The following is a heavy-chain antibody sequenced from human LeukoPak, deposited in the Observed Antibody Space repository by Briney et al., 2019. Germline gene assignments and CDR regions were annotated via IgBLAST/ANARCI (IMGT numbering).Heavy chain of an antibody. CDR1: GGTFSSYA. D-gene: IGHD6-25*01. CDR3: ARAVILLNIAAHFDY. J-gene: IGHJ4*02. V-gene: IGHV1-69*13. CDR2: IIPIFGTA. Sequence: VASVKVSCKASGGTFSSYAISWVRQAPGQELEWMGGIIPIFGTANYAQKFQGRVTITADESTSTAYMELSSLRSEDTAVYYCARAVILLNIAAHFDYWGQGTLVTVSS.